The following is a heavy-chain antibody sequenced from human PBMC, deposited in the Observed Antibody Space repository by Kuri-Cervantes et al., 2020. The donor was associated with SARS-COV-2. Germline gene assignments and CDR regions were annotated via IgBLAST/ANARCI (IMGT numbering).Heavy chain of an antibody. J-gene: IGHJ4*02. CDR1: GGIFNNYA. Sequence: SVKVSCKASGGIFNNYAISWVRQAPGQGLEWMGRIIPILGIANYAQKFQGRVTITADKSTSTAYMELSSLRSEDTAVYYCARGWAGSGSYYNPGDYWGQGTLVTVSS. D-gene: IGHD3-10*01. CDR3: ARGWAGSGSYYNPGDY. CDR2: IIPILGIA. V-gene: IGHV1-69*04.